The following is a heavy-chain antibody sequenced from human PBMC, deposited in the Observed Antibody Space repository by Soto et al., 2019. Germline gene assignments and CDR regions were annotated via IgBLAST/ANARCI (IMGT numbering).Heavy chain of an antibody. J-gene: IGHJ4*02. CDR2: ISGSGGST. Sequence: GGSLRLSCAASGFTFSSYAMSWVRQAPGKGLEWISAISGSGGSTYYADSVKGRFTISRDNSKNTLYLQMNSLRAEDTAVYYCAKTPKPPLYYFDYWGQGTLVTVSS. CDR1: GFTFSSYA. V-gene: IGHV3-23*01. CDR3: AKTPKPPLYYFDY.